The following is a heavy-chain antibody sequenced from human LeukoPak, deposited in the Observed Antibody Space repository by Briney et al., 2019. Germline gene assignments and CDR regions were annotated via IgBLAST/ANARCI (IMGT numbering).Heavy chain of an antibody. J-gene: IGHJ4*02. Sequence: GGSLRLSCSASGFTFSRYAVHWVRQAPGKGLEYVSGINDNGGRTHYGDSVKGRFSISRDNSKNTLHLQMSTLRAEDTALYYCVKDVGGSYAFDYWGQGILVTVAS. CDR2: INDNGGRT. V-gene: IGHV3-64D*09. D-gene: IGHD1-26*01. CDR1: GFTFSRYA. CDR3: VKDVGGSYAFDY.